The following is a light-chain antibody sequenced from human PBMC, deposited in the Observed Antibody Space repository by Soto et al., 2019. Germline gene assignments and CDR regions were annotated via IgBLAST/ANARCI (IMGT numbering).Light chain of an antibody. J-gene: IGKJ1*01. CDR3: MQALQTPPWT. V-gene: IGKV2-28*01. CDR1: QSLLHSNGYNY. Sequence: DLVMTQSPLSLPVTPGEPASISCRSSQSLLHSNGYNYLDWYLQKPGQSPQLLIYLGSNRASGVPDRFSGSGSGTDFTLKISRVEAEDVEVYYCMQALQTPPWTFGQGTKVEIK. CDR2: LGS.